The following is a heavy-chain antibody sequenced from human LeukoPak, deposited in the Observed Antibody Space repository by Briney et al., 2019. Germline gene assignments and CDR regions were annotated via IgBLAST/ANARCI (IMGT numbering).Heavy chain of an antibody. CDR3: ARPETQYSSGLDGFDI. V-gene: IGHV3-66*04. Sequence: GGSLGLSCAASGFTVSSNYMSWVRQAPGKGLEWVSVIYSGGSTYYADSVKGRFTISRDNSKNTLYLQMNSLRAEDTAVYYCARPETQYSSGLDGFDIWGQGTMVTVSS. CDR2: IYSGGST. J-gene: IGHJ3*02. CDR1: GFTVSSNY. D-gene: IGHD6-19*01.